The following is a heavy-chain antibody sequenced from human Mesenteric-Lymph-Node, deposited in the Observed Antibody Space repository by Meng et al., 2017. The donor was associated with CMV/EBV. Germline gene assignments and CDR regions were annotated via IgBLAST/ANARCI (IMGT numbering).Heavy chain of an antibody. Sequence: SETLSLTCTVSGGSLSSSSYYWDWIRQPPGKGLEWIGYIYYSGSTNYNPSLKSRVTISVDTSKNQFSLKLSSVTAADTAVYYCARDVGVGAPGWWFDAWGQGTLVTVSS. V-gene: IGHV4-61*01. CDR2: IYYSGST. J-gene: IGHJ5*02. CDR1: GGSLSSSSYY. CDR3: ARDVGVGAPGWWFDA. D-gene: IGHD1-26*01.